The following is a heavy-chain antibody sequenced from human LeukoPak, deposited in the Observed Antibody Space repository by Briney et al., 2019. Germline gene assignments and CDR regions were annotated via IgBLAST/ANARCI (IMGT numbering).Heavy chain of an antibody. D-gene: IGHD3/OR15-3a*01. Sequence: PSETLSLTCIVSGASIRSSSYYWGWIQQPPGKGLEWIGSFFHSGNTYHNPSLKSRVTISVDTSKNQFSLRLSSVTAADTAVYYCARLRNMIFGVADSFYFDYWGQGTLVTVSS. V-gene: IGHV4-39*07. J-gene: IGHJ4*02. CDR1: GASIRSSSYY. CDR3: ARLRNMIFGVADSFYFDY. CDR2: FFHSGNT.